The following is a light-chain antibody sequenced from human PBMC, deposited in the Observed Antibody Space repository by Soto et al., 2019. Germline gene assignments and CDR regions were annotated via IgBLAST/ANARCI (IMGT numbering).Light chain of an antibody. CDR3: QSYDSSLSGYV. CDR2: ENN. CDR1: SSNIGAGYE. Sequence: QSVLTQPPSVSEAPGQRVTISCTGSSSNIGAGYEAHWYQQVPGTAPKLLIYENNNRPSGVPDRFSGSKSGTSASLATTGLQAEDEAEYYGQSYDSSLSGYVFGTGTKVTVL. J-gene: IGLJ1*01. V-gene: IGLV1-40*01.